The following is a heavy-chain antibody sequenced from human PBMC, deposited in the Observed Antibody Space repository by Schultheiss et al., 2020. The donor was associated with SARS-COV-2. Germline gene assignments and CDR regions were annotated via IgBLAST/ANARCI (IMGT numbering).Heavy chain of an antibody. D-gene: IGHD6-19*01. J-gene: IGHJ4*01. CDR1: GGSISSSSYY. V-gene: IGHV4-39*01. Sequence: SETLSLTCTVSGGSISSSSYYWGWIRQPPGKGLEWIGYIYYSGSTYYNPSLKSRVTISVDTSKNQFSLRLSSVTAADTAVYYCARPGIGWETYYFDLWGQGTLVTVSS. CDR2: IYYSGST. CDR3: ARPGIGWETYYFDL.